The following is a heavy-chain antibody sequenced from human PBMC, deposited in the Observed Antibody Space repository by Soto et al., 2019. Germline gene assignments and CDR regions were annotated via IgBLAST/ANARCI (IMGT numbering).Heavy chain of an antibody. V-gene: IGHV1-69*12. CDR3: ARPTGTKPSYYYYGMDV. Sequence: QVQLVQSGAEVKKPGSSVKVSCKASGGTFSSYAISWVRQAPGQGLEWMGGINPIFGTANYAQKFQGRVTITADESTSTAYMELSSLRSEDTAVYYCARPTGTKPSYYYYGMDVWGQGTTVTVSS. CDR2: INPIFGTA. D-gene: IGHD1-1*01. J-gene: IGHJ6*02. CDR1: GGTFSSYA.